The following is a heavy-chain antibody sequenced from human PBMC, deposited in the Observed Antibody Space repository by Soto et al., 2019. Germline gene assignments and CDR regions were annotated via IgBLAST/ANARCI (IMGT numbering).Heavy chain of an antibody. J-gene: IGHJ4*02. CDR1: GFTLSSYE. CDR2: ISTSGSTI. Sequence: EVQLVESGGGLVQVGGSLRLSCAASGFTLSSYEMNWVRQAPGKGLEWVAYISTSGSTIYQADSVKGRFTISRDNDKNSVYLQMNSLRLGDMALYYCMRDADLQSNFDFWGLGILITVSS. CDR3: MRDADLQSNFDF. V-gene: IGHV3-48*03.